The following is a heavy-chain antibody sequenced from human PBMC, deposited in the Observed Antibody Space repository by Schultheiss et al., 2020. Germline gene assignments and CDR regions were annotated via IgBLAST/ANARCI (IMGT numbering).Heavy chain of an antibody. V-gene: IGHV3-64D*06. CDR3: VKVASSSSWGYYYYYYYMDV. D-gene: IGHD6-6*01. CDR2: ISSNGGST. Sequence: GGSLRLSCSASGFTFSSYAMHWVRQAPGKGLEYVSAISSNGGSTYYADSVKGRFTISRDNSKNTLYLRMSSLRPEDTAVYYCVKVASSSSWGYYYYYYYMDVWGKGTTVTVSS. CDR1: GFTFSSYA. J-gene: IGHJ6*03.